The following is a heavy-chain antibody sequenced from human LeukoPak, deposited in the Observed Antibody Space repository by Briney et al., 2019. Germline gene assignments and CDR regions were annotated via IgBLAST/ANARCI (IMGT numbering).Heavy chain of an antibody. D-gene: IGHD6-19*01. Sequence: TGGSLRLSCAASGFTFSSYAMSWVRQAPGKGLEWVSAISGSGGSTYYADSVKGRFTIPRDNSKNTLYLQMNSLRVEDTAVYYCAKVPAGIGYSSGWYYFDYWGQGTLVTVSS. V-gene: IGHV3-23*01. CDR2: ISGSGGST. J-gene: IGHJ4*02. CDR1: GFTFSSYA. CDR3: AKVPAGIGYSSGWYYFDY.